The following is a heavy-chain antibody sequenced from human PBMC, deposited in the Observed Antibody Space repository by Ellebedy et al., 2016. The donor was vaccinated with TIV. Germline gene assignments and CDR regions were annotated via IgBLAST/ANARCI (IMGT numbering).Heavy chain of an antibody. CDR1: GYSFASYG. CDR3: ARTWTSVRGVLDV. D-gene: IGHD3-10*01. CDR2: HT. V-gene: IGHV1-18*01. J-gene: IGHJ6*02. Sequence: ASVKVSCXASGYSFASYGINWVRQAPGQGLEWLGSHTNYAQGFQGRVRMTTDTSRSTAYMELKSLRIDDTAVYYCARTWTSVRGVLDVWGQGTTVTVSS.